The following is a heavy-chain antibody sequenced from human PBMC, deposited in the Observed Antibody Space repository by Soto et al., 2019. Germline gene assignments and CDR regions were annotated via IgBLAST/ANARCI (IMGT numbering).Heavy chain of an antibody. V-gene: IGHV1-2*02. CDR3: ARATSSYYYDSSGYFYRYYFDY. D-gene: IGHD3-22*01. Sequence: ASVKVSCKASGYTFTGYYMHWVRQAPGQGLEWMGWINPNSGGTNYAQKVQGRVTMTRDTSISTAYMELSRLRSDDTAVYYCARATSSYYYDSSGYFYRYYFDYWGQGTLVTVSS. CDR2: INPNSGGT. J-gene: IGHJ4*02. CDR1: GYTFTGYY.